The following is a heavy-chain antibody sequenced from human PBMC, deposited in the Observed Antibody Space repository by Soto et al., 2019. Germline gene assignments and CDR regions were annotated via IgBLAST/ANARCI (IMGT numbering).Heavy chain of an antibody. V-gene: IGHV3-7*01. J-gene: IGHJ4*02. Sequence: EVQLVESGGGLVQPGGSLRLSCAASKFTFSSYWMNWVRQAPGKGLEWVANIKQDGSEKYYVDSVKGRFTISRDNAKNALYLQMKSLRAEDTAVYYGAGGGGWVIDSWGQGALVTVSS. CDR2: IKQDGSEK. CDR1: KFTFSSYW. CDR3: AGGGGWVIDS. D-gene: IGHD3-16*01.